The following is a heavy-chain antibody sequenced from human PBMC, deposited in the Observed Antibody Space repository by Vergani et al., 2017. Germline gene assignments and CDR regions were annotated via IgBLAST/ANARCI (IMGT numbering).Heavy chain of an antibody. V-gene: IGHV3-30-3*01. D-gene: IGHD2-2*02. CDR3: VRDRGLCAGGRFYTEAWDY. CDR1: GYALNRHA. J-gene: IGHJ4*02. CDR2: ISFDGTNE. Sequence: QVQLVESGRGVVQPGTSLRLSCVVSGYALNRHAMYWVRQAPGKGLEWVVGISFDGTNEYYPDLVKGRFTISRDIAKNTLYLQVRSLRLEDTGVYHCVRDRGLCAGGRFYTEAWDYWGQGTPVTVSS.